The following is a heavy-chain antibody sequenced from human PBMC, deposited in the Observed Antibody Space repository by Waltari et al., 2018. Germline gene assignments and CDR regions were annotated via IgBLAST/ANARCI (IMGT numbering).Heavy chain of an antibody. CDR1: GGSIRAYY. D-gene: IGHD1-1*01. CDR2: VYSTGIT. V-gene: IGHV4-59*13. Sequence: QEQLQESGPGLVKPSETLSLPCSVPGGSIRAYYWSWIRQSPGKGLDWIGYVYSTGITRYNPSLQSRVTISIDTSKNQFSLKVRSVTAADTAVYYCARDKNGLGLDWFDPWGQGTLVIVSS. CDR3: ARDKNGLGLDWFDP. J-gene: IGHJ5*02.